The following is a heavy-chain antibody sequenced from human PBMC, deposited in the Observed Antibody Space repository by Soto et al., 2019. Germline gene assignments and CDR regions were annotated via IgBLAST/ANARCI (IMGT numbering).Heavy chain of an antibody. V-gene: IGHV1-8*01. CDR3: ARGRVQMTSNSVVYYYYYYGMDV. CDR1: GYTFPSYD. J-gene: IGHJ6*02. Sequence: ASVKVSCKASGYTFPSYDINWVRQATGQGLEWMGWMNPNSGNTGYAQKLQGRVTMTRNTSISTAYMELSSLRSEDTAVYYCARGRVQMTSNSVVYYYYYYGMDVWGQGTRVTVSS. D-gene: IGHD7-27*01. CDR2: MNPNSGNT.